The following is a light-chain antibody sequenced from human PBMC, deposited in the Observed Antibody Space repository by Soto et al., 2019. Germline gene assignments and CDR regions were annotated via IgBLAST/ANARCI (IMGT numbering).Light chain of an antibody. Sequence: QSVLTQPPSVSGAPGQRVTISCTGSSSNIGAGYDVQWYQQLPGTAPKLLIYGINNRPSGVPDRFSGSKSGTSASLAITGLKAEDEADYYCQSYDSSLSGVVFGGGTKLTVL. J-gene: IGLJ2*01. CDR1: SSNIGAGYD. V-gene: IGLV1-40*01. CDR3: QSYDSSLSGVV. CDR2: GIN.